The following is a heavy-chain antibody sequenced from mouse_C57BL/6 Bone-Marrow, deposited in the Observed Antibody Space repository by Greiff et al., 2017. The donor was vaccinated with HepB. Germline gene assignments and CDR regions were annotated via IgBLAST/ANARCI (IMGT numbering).Heavy chain of an antibody. J-gene: IGHJ1*03. Sequence: QVQLQQPGTELVKPGASVKLSCKASGYTFTSYWMHWVKQRPGQGLEWIGMIHPNSGSTNYNEKFKSKATLTVDKSSSTAYMQLSSLTSEDSAVYYCARSVLRRGYFDVWGTGTTVTVSS. CDR3: ARSVLRRGYFDV. D-gene: IGHD1-1*01. CDR2: IHPNSGST. V-gene: IGHV1-64*01. CDR1: GYTFTSYW.